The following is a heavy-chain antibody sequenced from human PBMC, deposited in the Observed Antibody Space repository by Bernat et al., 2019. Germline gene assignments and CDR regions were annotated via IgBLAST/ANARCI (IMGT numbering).Heavy chain of an antibody. Sequence: VQLQESGPGLVKPSQTLSLTCTVSGGSISSGGYYWSWIRQHPGKGLEWIGYIYYSGSTYYNPSLKSRVTISVDTSKNQFSLKLSSVTAADTAVYYCARDAQDSSSSTYYGMDVWGQGTTVTVSS. CDR3: ARDAQDSSSSTYYGMDV. D-gene: IGHD6-6*01. CDR1: GGSISSGGYY. CDR2: IYYSGST. V-gene: IGHV4-31*03. J-gene: IGHJ6*02.